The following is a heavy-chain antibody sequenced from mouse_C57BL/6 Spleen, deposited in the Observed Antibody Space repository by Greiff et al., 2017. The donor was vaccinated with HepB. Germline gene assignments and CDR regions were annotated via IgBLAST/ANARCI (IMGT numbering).Heavy chain of an antibody. CDR1: GFTFSDAW. J-gene: IGHJ2*01. V-gene: IGHV6-6*01. D-gene: IGHD1-1*01. CDR2: IRNKANNHAT. Sequence: EVQRVESGGGLVQPGGSMKLSCAASGFTFSDAWMDWVRQSPEKGLEWVAEIRNKANNHATYYAESVKGRFTISRDDSKSSVYLQMNSLRAEDTGIYYCTRGGYYGGFFDYWGQGTTLTVSS. CDR3: TRGGYYGGFFDY.